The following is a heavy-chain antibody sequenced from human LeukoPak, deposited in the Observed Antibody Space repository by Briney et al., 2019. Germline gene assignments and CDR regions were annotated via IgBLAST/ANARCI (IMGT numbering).Heavy chain of an antibody. Sequence: SETLSLTCTVFGGSISSGSYYWSWIRQPAGKGLEWIGRTYTSGSTNYNPSLKSRVTISVDTSKNQFSLKLSSVTAADTAVYYCARESGGGYCSSTSCRLPRYYYYYYMDVWGKGTTVTISS. CDR1: GGSISSGSYY. D-gene: IGHD2-2*01. J-gene: IGHJ6*03. CDR2: TYTSGST. V-gene: IGHV4-61*02. CDR3: ARESGGGYCSSTSCRLPRYYYYYYMDV.